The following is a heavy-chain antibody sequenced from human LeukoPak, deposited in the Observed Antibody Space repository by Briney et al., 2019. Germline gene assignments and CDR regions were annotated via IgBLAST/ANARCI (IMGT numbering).Heavy chain of an antibody. J-gene: IGHJ4*02. Sequence: GGSLRLSCAASGFTFSTYAMSWVRQAPGKGLEWVSAITDSGGHTYYADSVKGRFTISRDNSKNTLYLQMNSLRAEDTAVYYCAKERNRGLNWSYYFDYWGQGTLVTVSS. CDR1: GFTFSTYA. CDR3: AKERNRGLNWSYYFDY. CDR2: ITDSGGHT. V-gene: IGHV3-23*01. D-gene: IGHD3-10*01.